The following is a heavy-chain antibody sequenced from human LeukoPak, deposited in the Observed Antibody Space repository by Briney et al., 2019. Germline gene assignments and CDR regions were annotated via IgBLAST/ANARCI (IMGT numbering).Heavy chain of an antibody. V-gene: IGHV1-69*13. J-gene: IGHJ4*02. CDR1: GGTFSSYA. D-gene: IGHD2-2*01. CDR3: ARVGRYCSSTSCSSGYSDY. Sequence: SVKVSCKASGGTFSSYAISWVRQAPGQGLEWMGGIIPIFGTANYAQKFQGRVTITADESTSTAYMELSSLRSEDTAVYYCARVGRYCSSTSCSSGYSDYWGQGTLVTVSS. CDR2: IIPIFGTA.